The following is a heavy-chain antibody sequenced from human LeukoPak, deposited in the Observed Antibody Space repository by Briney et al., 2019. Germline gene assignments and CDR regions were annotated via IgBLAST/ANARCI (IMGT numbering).Heavy chain of an antibody. Sequence: GGSLRLSCAASGFSFRDFWMTWVRQAPGKGLEWVANINQGGSVKYYVDSVKGRFTISRDDAKSSLYVQMNSLRDEDTAVYYCARFGSSGWNLEYWGQGTLVTVYS. CDR3: ARFGSSGWNLEY. J-gene: IGHJ4*02. CDR2: INQGGSVK. CDR1: GFSFRDFW. D-gene: IGHD6-19*01. V-gene: IGHV3-7*01.